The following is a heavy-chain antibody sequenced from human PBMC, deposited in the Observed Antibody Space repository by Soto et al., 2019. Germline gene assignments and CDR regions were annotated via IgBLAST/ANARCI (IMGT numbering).Heavy chain of an antibody. CDR2: IWDDGNTK. CDR3: ARPLVAPVAGPYYYGMDV. J-gene: IGHJ6*02. Sequence: QIQLVESGGGVVQPGRSLRLSCAASGFTFNTYGFNWVRQAPGKGLEWVAVIWDDGNTKYYADSVKGRFTISRDNLKNTLYLQMNSLTAEDTAVYYCARPLVAPVAGPYYYGMDVRGQGTTVTVSS. CDR1: GFTFNTYG. D-gene: IGHD6-19*01. V-gene: IGHV3-33*01.